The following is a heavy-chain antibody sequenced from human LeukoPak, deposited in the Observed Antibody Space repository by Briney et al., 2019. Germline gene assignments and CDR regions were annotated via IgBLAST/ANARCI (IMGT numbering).Heavy chain of an antibody. Sequence: PGGSLRLSCAASGFTVSSNYMSWVRQAPGKGLEWVSAIYSGGSTYYADSVKGRFTISRDNSKNTLYLQMNSLRAEDTAVYYCARDFFNRVAYCGGDCYFAFDIWGQGTMVTVSS. V-gene: IGHV3-66*01. J-gene: IGHJ3*02. CDR2: IYSGGST. D-gene: IGHD2-21*02. CDR3: ARDFFNRVAYCGGDCYFAFDI. CDR1: GFTVSSNY.